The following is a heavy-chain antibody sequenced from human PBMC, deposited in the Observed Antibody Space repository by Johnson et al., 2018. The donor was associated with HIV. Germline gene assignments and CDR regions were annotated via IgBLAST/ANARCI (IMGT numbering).Heavy chain of an antibody. Sequence: VQLVESGGGVVRPGGSLRLSCAASGFTFSSYGMHWVRQAPGKGLEWVAVISYDGSNKYYADSVKGRFTISRDNSKNTLYLQMNSLRAEDTAVYYCRVVTGAFDIWGQGTMVTVSS. CDR2: ISYDGSNK. V-gene: IGHV3-30*03. J-gene: IGHJ3*02. D-gene: IGHD4-23*01. CDR3: RVVTGAFDI. CDR1: GFTFSSYG.